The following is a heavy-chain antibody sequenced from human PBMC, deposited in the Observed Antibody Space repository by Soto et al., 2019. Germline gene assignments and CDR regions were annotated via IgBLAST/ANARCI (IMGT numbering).Heavy chain of an antibody. CDR2: IIPILGIA. Sequence: ASVKVSCKASGGTFSSYTISWVRQAPGQGLEWMGRIIPILGIANYAQKFQGRVTITADKFTSTAYMELSSLRSEDTAVYYCARDKDYGDYGGNFDYWGQGTLVTVSS. CDR1: GGTFSSYT. V-gene: IGHV1-69*04. D-gene: IGHD4-17*01. J-gene: IGHJ4*02. CDR3: ARDKDYGDYGGNFDY.